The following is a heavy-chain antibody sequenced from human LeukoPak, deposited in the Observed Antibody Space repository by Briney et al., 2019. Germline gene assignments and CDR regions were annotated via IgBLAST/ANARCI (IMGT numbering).Heavy chain of an antibody. V-gene: IGHV3-9*01. CDR1: GFIFNNYA. CDR2: ISWNGGSI. J-gene: IGHJ4*02. D-gene: IGHD6-19*01. Sequence: PGGSLRLSCAASGFIFNNYAMHWVRQPPGKGLEWVAGISWNGGSIYYADSVKGRFTTSRDNAKNTLYLQMNSLRVEDTAFYYCAKDNRRHYTSGPNPDSLHWGQGALVTVSS. CDR3: AKDNRRHYTSGPNPDSLH.